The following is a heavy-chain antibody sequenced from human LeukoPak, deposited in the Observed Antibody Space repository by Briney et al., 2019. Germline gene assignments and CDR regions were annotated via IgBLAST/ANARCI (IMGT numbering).Heavy chain of an antibody. CDR2: IYYSGST. Sequence: SETLSLTCTVSGGSISSHYWSWIRQPPGKGLEWIGYIYYSGSTNYNPSLKSRVTISVDTSKNQFSLKLSSVTAADTAVYYCAATRLTQFIAAAGTETESWGQGTLVTVSS. V-gene: IGHV4-59*11. J-gene: IGHJ4*02. CDR1: GGSISSHY. CDR3: AATRLTQFIAAAGTETES. D-gene: IGHD6-13*01.